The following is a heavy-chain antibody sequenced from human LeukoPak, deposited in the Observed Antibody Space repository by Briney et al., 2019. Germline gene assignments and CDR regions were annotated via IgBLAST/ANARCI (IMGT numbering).Heavy chain of an antibody. J-gene: IGHJ5*02. CDR1: GGSISSYY. D-gene: IGHD6-19*01. CDR3: ARHKRIAVAVSGYWFDP. V-gene: IGHV4-59*08. Sequence: PLETLSLTCTVSGGSISSYYWSWIRQPPGKGLEWIGYIYYSGSTNYNPSLKSRVTISVDTSKNQFSLKLSSVTAADTAVYYCARHKRIAVAVSGYWFDPWGQGTLVTVSS. CDR2: IYYSGST.